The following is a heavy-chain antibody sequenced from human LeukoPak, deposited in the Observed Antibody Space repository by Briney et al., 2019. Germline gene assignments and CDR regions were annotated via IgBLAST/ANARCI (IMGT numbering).Heavy chain of an antibody. CDR3: AKGYTFHGVAHDSGYFDY. D-gene: IGHD3-3*01. V-gene: IGHV3-9*03. Sequence: GGSPRLSCVTSGFTFGDYTMHWVRQVPGKGLEWLSGITWDGGNIAYADSVKGRFTISRDNAKSSLYLQMNSLRNEDMAFYFCAKGYTFHGVAHDSGYFDYWGQGTLVTVSS. J-gene: IGHJ4*02. CDR2: ITWDGGNI. CDR1: GFTFGDYT.